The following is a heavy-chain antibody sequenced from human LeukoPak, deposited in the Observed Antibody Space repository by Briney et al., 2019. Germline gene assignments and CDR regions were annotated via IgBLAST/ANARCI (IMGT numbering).Heavy chain of an antibody. J-gene: IGHJ3*02. D-gene: IGHD3-10*01. CDR1: GFTFSSYG. V-gene: IGHV3-30*02. CDR2: IRYDGSNK. CDR3: AKDLMVRGVIHAFDI. Sequence: GGSLRLSCAASGFTFSSYGMHWVRQAPGKGLEWVAFIRYDGSNKYYADSVKGRFTISRDNSKNTLYLQMNSLRAEDTAVYYCAKDLMVRGVIHAFDIWGQGTMVTVSS.